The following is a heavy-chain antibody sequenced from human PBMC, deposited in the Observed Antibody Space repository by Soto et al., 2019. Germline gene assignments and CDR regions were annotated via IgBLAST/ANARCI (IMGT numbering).Heavy chain of an antibody. D-gene: IGHD3-16*02. CDR2: IYYSGST. CDR3: ARRYRIVNPNWFDP. V-gene: IGHV4-39*01. CDR1: GGSISSSSYY. J-gene: IGHJ5*02. Sequence: QLQLQESGPGLVKPSETLSLTCTVSGGSISSSSYYWGWIRQPPGKGLEWIGSIYYSGSTYYNPSLKSRVTISVDTSKNQFSLKLSSVTAADTAVYYCARRYRIVNPNWFDPWGQGTLVTVSS.